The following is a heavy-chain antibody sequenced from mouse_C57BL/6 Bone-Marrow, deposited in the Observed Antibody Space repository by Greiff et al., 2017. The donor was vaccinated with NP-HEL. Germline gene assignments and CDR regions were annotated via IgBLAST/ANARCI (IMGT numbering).Heavy chain of an antibody. CDR2: ISDGGSYT. Sequence: EVQVVESGGGLVKPGGSLKLSCAASGFTFSSYAMSWVRQTPEKRLEWVATISDGGSYTYYPDNVKGRFTISRDNAKNNLYLQMSHLKSEDTAMYYCARARSTMVDYYAMDYWGQGTSVTVSS. CDR1: GFTFSSYA. CDR3: ARARSTMVDYYAMDY. D-gene: IGHD2-2*01. J-gene: IGHJ4*01. V-gene: IGHV5-4*01.